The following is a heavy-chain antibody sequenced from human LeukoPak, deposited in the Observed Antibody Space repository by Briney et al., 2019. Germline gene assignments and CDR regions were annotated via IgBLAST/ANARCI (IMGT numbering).Heavy chain of an antibody. CDR1: GGSIISYY. J-gene: IGHJ5*02. CDR2: IYYSGST. D-gene: IGHD3-10*01. Sequence: SETLSLTCTVSGGSIISYYWSWIRQPPWKGLDWIGYIYYSGSTNYNPSLKSRVTISVDTSKNQFSLKLSSVTAAGTAVYYCAGAMVRGVIRENWFDPWGQGTLVTVSS. CDR3: AGAMVRGVIRENWFDP. V-gene: IGHV4-59*01.